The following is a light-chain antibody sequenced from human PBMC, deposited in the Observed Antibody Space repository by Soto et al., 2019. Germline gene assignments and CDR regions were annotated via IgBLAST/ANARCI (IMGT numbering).Light chain of an antibody. V-gene: IGKV1-5*01. CDR2: DAS. CDR3: QQYKDYTWT. Sequence: DIQMTQSPSTLSASVGDRVSITCRASQSVDRYLAWYQQKPGKASHLLIYDASSLESGVPSRFSGSGSGTEFTLTISSLQPDDFTTFYCQQYKDYTWTFGQGTKVDIK. CDR1: QSVDRY. J-gene: IGKJ1*01.